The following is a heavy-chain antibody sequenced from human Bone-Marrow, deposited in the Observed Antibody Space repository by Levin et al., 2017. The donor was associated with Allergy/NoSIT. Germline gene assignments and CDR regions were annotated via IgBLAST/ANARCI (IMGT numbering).Heavy chain of an antibody. CDR1: GFTFSDYY. CDR3: ARGGPGQRGFGVVIRKMKTKDAFDI. J-gene: IGHJ3*02. D-gene: IGHD3-3*01. V-gene: IGHV3-11*01. Sequence: KAGESLKISCAASGFTFSDYYMSWIRQAPGKGLEWVSYISSSGSTIYYADSVKGRFTISRDDAKNSLYLQMNSLRAEDTAVYYCARGGPGQRGFGVVIRKMKTKDAFDIWGQGTMVTVSS. CDR2: ISSSGSTI.